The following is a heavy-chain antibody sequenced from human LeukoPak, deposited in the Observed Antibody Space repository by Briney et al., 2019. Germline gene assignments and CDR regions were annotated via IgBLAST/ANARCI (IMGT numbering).Heavy chain of an antibody. D-gene: IGHD3-9*01. V-gene: IGHV4-39*07. CDR1: GGSISTYY. CDR3: ARDLAGSFDY. J-gene: IGHJ4*02. CDR2: IYYSGST. Sequence: SETLSLTCTVSGGSISTYYWGWIRQPPGKGLEWIGSIYYSGSTYYNPSLKSRVTISVDTSKNQFSLKFSSVTAADTAVYYCARDLAGSFDYWGQGTLVTVSS.